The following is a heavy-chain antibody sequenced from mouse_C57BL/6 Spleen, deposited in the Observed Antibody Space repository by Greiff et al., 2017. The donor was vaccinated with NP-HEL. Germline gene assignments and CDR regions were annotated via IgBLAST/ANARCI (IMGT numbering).Heavy chain of an antibody. Sequence: VQLQQPGAELVKPGASVKMSCKASGYTFTSYWITWVKQRPGQGLEWIGDIYPGSGSTNYNGKFKGKATLTADKSSSTAYMQLSSLTSEDSAVYFCARRALYYGSSYDYAMDYWGQGTSVTVSS. V-gene: IGHV1-55*01. J-gene: IGHJ4*01. CDR2: IYPGSGST. CDR1: GYTFTSYW. CDR3: ARRALYYGSSYDYAMDY. D-gene: IGHD1-1*01.